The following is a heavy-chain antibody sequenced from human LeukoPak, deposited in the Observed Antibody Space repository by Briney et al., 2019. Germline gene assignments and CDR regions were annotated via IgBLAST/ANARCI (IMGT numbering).Heavy chain of an antibody. CDR1: GFTFSDYY. CDR3: ARGRVVTTGFDY. Sequence: GGSLRLSCAASGFTFSDYYMSWIRQAPGKGLEWVSSISSSGTTIYYADSVKGRFTISRDNAKNSLYMQMNSLRAEDTAVYYCARGRVVTTGFDYWGQGTLVTVSS. D-gene: IGHD2-21*02. J-gene: IGHJ4*02. CDR2: ISSSGTTI. V-gene: IGHV3-11*01.